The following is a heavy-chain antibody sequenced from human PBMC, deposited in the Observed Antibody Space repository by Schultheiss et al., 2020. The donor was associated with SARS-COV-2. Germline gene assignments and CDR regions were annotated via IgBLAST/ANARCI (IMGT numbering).Heavy chain of an antibody. Sequence: SETLSLTCAVSGGSISNGDHTWSWIRQPPGKDLEWIGYIYHSGSAYYNPSLKSRVTMSIERAANQFSLRPNAVFAAETDVYYCARGLRGAGDHCSKGVCHPYCFYALDVWGQGATVTVSS. CDR3: ARGLRGAGDHCSKGVCHPYCFYALDV. CDR1: GGSISNGDHT. V-gene: IGHV4-30-2*01. D-gene: IGHD2-8*01. J-gene: IGHJ6*02. CDR2: IYHSGSA.